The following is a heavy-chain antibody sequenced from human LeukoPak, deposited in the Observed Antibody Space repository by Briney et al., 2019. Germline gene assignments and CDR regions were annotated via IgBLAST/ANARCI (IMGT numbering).Heavy chain of an antibody. J-gene: IGHJ5*02. Sequence: PSETLSLTCTVYGGSFNYNFYSWIRQPPGKGLEWLGEINHVGSTNVNPSLGSRISMSVNSSENQISLKLTSVTAADTSVYYCARADCTSTACYNWFDPWGQGTLVTVSS. V-gene: IGHV4-34*01. D-gene: IGHD5-24*01. CDR2: INHVGST. CDR3: ARADCTSTACYNWFDP. CDR1: GGSFNYNF.